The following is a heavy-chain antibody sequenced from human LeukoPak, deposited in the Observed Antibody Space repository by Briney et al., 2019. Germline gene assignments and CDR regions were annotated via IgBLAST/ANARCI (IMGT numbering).Heavy chain of an antibody. V-gene: IGHV3-7*01. CDR2: IKQDGSEK. D-gene: IGHD3-3*01. J-gene: IGHJ4*02. CDR3: TRLREIPVFGVVTKSTSYFDY. Sequence: GGSLRLSCAASGFTFSSYWMSWVRQAPGKGLEWVANIKQDGSEKYYVDSVKGRFTISRDNAKNSLYRQMNSLRADDTAVYYCTRLREIPVFGVVTKSTSYFDYWGQGTLVTVSS. CDR1: GFTFSSYW.